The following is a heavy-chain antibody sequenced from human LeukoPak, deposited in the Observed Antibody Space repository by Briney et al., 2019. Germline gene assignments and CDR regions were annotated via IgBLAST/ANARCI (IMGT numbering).Heavy chain of an antibody. D-gene: IGHD1-26*01. V-gene: IGHV4-39*07. CDR1: GGSISSSSYY. Sequence: SETLSLTCTVSGGSISSSSYYWGWIRQPPGKGLECIGNIYHSGSTSYNMSFKSRVSISVDTSKNQISLKLSSVTAADTAVYYCARASGSYWWFDSWGQGTLVTVSS. J-gene: IGHJ5*01. CDR3: ARASGSYWWFDS. CDR2: IYHSGST.